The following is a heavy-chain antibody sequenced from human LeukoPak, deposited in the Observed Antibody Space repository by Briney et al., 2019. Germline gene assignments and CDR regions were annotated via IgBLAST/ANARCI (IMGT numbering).Heavy chain of an antibody. Sequence: GGSLRLSCAASGFTFSSYAMSWVRQAPGKGLEWVSAISGSGGSTYYADSVKGRFTISRDNSKNTLYLQMNSLRAEDTAVYYCAVQTGESPYFDYWGQGTLVTVSS. V-gene: IGHV3-23*01. CDR3: AVQTGESPYFDY. CDR2: ISGSGGST. CDR1: GFTFSSYA. J-gene: IGHJ4*02. D-gene: IGHD3-16*01.